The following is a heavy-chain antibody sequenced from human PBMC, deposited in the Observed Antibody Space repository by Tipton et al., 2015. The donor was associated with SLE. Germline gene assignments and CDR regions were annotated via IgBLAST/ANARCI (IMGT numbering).Heavy chain of an antibody. CDR2: IYYSGST. Sequence: TLSLTCTVSGGSISSYYWSWIRQPPGKGLEWIGYIYYSGSTNYNPSLKSRVTISVDTSKNQFSLKLSSVTAADTAVYYCERDQGTAGAFDIWGQGTMVTVSS. CDR3: ERDQGTAGAFDI. V-gene: IGHV4-59*01. D-gene: IGHD1-1*01. J-gene: IGHJ3*02. CDR1: GGSISSYY.